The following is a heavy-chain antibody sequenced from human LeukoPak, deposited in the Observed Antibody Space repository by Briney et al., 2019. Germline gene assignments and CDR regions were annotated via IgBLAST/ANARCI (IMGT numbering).Heavy chain of an antibody. CDR2: IYYSGST. CDR1: GGSISSTSYY. CDR3: AKAGVRYFDSSGLYAFDF. V-gene: IGHV4-39*01. D-gene: IGHD3-22*01. Sequence: SETLSLTCAVSGGSISSTSYYWAWIRQPPGKGLGWIGTIYYSGSTYHNPSLKSRVTMSVDTSRNQFSLKLSSVDAADTAVYYCAKAGVRYFDSSGLYAFDFWGQGTTVTVSS. J-gene: IGHJ3*01.